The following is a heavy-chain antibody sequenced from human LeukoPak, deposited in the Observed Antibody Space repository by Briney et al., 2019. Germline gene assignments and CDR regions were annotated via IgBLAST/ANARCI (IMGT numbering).Heavy chain of an antibody. CDR3: ARDESRGPYYFDY. V-gene: IGHV1-18*01. J-gene: IGHJ4*02. CDR1: GYTFSSYG. Sequence: ASVKVSCKASGYTFSSYGISWVRQAPRQGLEWMGWISAYNGNRNYAQKLQGRVTMTTDTSTSTAYMELRSLRSDDTAVYYCARDESRGPYYFDYWGQGTLVTVSS. CDR2: ISAYNGNR.